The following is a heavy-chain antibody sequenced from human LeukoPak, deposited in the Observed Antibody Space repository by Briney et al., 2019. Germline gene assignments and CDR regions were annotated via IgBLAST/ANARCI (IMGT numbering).Heavy chain of an antibody. D-gene: IGHD3-10*01. CDR3: PRLNRKRTFGELLYATNNNMEV. J-gene: IGHJ6*03. CDR2: IYPGDSDT. CDR1: GYSFTSYW. V-gene: IGHV5-51*01. Sequence: GESLKISCKGSGYSFTSYWIGWVRQMPGKGLEWMGIIYPGDSDTRYSPSFQGQVTISADKSISTAYLQWSSLKASDTAMYYCPRLNRKRTFGELLYATNNNMEVWGKGTTVTVSS.